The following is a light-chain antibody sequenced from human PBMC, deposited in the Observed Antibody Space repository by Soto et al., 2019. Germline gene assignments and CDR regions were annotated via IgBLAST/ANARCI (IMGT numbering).Light chain of an antibody. J-gene: IGKJ5*01. V-gene: IGKV3-11*01. Sequence: EIVMTQSPATLSVSPGERATLSCRASQTVLSNLAWYQQKPGQAPRLLIYGASSRATGIPDRFSGSGSGTDFTLTISSLEPEDAAVYYCQQRSNWPPITFGQGTRLEI. CDR1: QTVLSN. CDR3: QQRSNWPPIT. CDR2: GAS.